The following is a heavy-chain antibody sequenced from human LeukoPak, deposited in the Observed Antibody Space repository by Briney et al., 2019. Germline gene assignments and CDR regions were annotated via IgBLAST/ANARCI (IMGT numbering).Heavy chain of an antibody. Sequence: ASVKVSCKASGYTFTSYGISWVRQAPGQGLEWMGWISAYNGNTNYAQKLQGRVTMTTDTSTSTAYMELRSLRSDGTAVYYCATNFGYCSSTSCYDYWGQGTLVTVSS. V-gene: IGHV1-18*01. CDR2: ISAYNGNT. J-gene: IGHJ4*02. CDR1: GYTFTSYG. CDR3: ATNFGYCSSTSCYDY. D-gene: IGHD2-2*03.